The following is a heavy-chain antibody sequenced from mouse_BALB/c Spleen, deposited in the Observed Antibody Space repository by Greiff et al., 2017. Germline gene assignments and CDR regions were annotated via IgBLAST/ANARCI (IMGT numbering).Heavy chain of an antibody. V-gene: IGHV1-54*01. Sequence: QVQLQQSGAELVRPGTSVKVSCKASGYAFTNYLIEWVKQRPGQGLEWIGVINPGSGGTNYNEKFKGKATLTADKSSSTAYMQLSSLTSDDSAVYFCAREGTTVPFAYWGQGTLVTVSA. J-gene: IGHJ3*01. D-gene: IGHD1-1*01. CDR3: AREGTTVPFAY. CDR1: GYAFTNYL. CDR2: INPGSGGT.